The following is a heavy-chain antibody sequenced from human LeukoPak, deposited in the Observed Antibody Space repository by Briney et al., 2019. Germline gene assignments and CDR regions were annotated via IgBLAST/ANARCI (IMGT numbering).Heavy chain of an antibody. CDR3: ARTATDTGEFDY. J-gene: IGHJ4*02. Sequence: GGSLRLSCAASGFTFSTSAMSWIRQAPGKGLEWVSGIRGSGGSTYYADSVMGRFTIYRDNSKNTLYLEMNSLRAEDTAVYYCARTATDTGEFDYWGQGTLVTVSS. V-gene: IGHV3-23*01. CDR1: GFTFSTSA. CDR2: IRGSGGST. D-gene: IGHD6-13*01.